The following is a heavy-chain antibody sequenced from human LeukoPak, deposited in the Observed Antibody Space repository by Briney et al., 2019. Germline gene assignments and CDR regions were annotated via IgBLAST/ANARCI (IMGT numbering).Heavy chain of an antibody. V-gene: IGHV3-30*02. Sequence: GGSLRLSCAASGFTFSSYGMHWVRQAPGKGLEWVAFIRYDGSNKYYADSVKGRFTISRDNSKNTLYLQMNSLRAEDTAVYYCAKGYGYGDYGGFDYWGQGTLVTVSS. CDR2: IRYDGSNK. CDR3: AKGYGYGDYGGFDY. J-gene: IGHJ4*02. CDR1: GFTFSSYG. D-gene: IGHD4-17*01.